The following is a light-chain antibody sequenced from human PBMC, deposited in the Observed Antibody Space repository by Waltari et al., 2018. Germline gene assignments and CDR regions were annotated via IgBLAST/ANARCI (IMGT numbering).Light chain of an antibody. CDR3: SSYSSSSTLAVV. J-gene: IGLJ3*02. Sequence: QSALTQPASVSGSPGQSITISCTGTSSDVGAYDYVSWYQQHPGKAPKLIIYDVSDRPSGVSDGFSGSKSVNTASLTISGLQAEEEGYYYCSSYSSSSTLAVVFGGGTKLTVL. V-gene: IGLV2-14*03. CDR2: DVS. CDR1: SSDVGAYDY.